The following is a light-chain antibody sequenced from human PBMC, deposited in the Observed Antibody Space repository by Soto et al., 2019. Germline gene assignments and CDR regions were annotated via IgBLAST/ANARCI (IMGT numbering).Light chain of an antibody. CDR3: FLSYSGIVV. Sequence: QAVVTQESSLTVSPGGTVTLTCGSTTGAVTSGHYPYWFQQKPGQAPKTLIYDTIIKYSWTPVRFSGSLLGGKAALTLSGAQPEDEADYYCFLSYSGIVVFGGGTEVTVL. J-gene: IGLJ2*01. CDR2: DTI. V-gene: IGLV7-46*01. CDR1: TGAVTSGHY.